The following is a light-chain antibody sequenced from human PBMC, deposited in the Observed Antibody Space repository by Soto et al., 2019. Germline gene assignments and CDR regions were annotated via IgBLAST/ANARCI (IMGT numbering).Light chain of an antibody. J-gene: IGKJ1*01. CDR1: QSISTY. Sequence: DIQMTQSPSSLSASLGDRVTITCRASQSISTYLNWYQQKPGKAPKVLIYAASSLQSGVPSRFSGSGSGTDFTLTISSLQSEDWIPHSRQSSYSTPRTCGQATKV. CDR2: AAS. CDR3: QSSYSTPRT. V-gene: IGKV1-39*01.